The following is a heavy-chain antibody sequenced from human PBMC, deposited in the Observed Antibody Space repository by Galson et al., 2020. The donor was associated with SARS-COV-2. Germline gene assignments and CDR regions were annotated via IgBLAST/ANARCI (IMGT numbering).Heavy chain of an antibody. V-gene: IGHV4-39*01. CDR2: IYYSGST. D-gene: IGHD3-10*01. CDR1: GGSISSSSYY. Sequence: SETLSLTCTVSGGSISSSSYYWGWIRQPPGKGLEWIGSIYYSGSTYYNPSLKSRVTISVDTSKNQFSLKLSSVTAADTAVYYCARLSYGSGSPFYCMDVWGQGTTVTVSS. J-gene: IGHJ6*02. CDR3: ARLSYGSGSPFYCMDV.